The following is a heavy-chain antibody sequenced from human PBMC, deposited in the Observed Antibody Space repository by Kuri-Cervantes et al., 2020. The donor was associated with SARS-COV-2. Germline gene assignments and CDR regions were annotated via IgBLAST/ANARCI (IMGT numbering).Heavy chain of an antibody. CDR2: IYSSGNT. Sequence: SETLSLTCTVSGGSISGETYYWSWVRQPAGKGLEWIGRIYSSGNTNYNPSLKSRVTMSGDTSKNQFSLKLTSVTAADTAVYFCARGRGYHDTSGYYFDSWGQGILVTRLL. V-gene: IGHV4-61*02. J-gene: IGHJ4*02. D-gene: IGHD5-12*01. CDR1: GGSISGETYY. CDR3: ARGRGYHDTSGYYFDS.